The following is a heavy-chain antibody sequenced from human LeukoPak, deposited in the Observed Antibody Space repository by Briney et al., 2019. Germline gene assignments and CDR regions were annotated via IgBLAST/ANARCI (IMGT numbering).Heavy chain of an antibody. CDR1: GGSIGSYY. CDR3: ARATETFSWFLQH. J-gene: IGHJ1*01. V-gene: IGHV4-59*01. D-gene: IGHD6-13*01. CDR2: LSNSGST. Sequence: PSVTLSLTCSVSGGSIGSYYWSWIRQPPGKGLEWIGHLSNSGSTNYNPSLKSRVTISVDTSKNQFSLKLNSVTAADTAVYYCARATETFSWFLQHWGQGTLVTVSS.